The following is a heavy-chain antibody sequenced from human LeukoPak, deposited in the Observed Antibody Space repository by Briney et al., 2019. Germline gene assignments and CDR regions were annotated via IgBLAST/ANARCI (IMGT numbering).Heavy chain of an antibody. J-gene: IGHJ4*02. V-gene: IGHV4-39*01. CDR3: ARQLFSSNLFDN. CDR2: IYYSGST. CDR1: DGSISSSSYY. D-gene: IGHD6-13*01. Sequence: SETLSLTCTVSDGSISSSSYYRGWIRQPPGEGLEWIGSIYYSGSTYYNPSLKSRLTISVVTSKHQFSLELSSVTAADTAVYYCARQLFSSNLFDNWGQGTLVTVSS.